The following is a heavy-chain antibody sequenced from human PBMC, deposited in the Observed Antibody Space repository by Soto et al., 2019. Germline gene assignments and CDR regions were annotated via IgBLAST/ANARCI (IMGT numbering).Heavy chain of an antibody. J-gene: IGHJ5*02. CDR2: ISTSSTTI. CDR1: GFTFSSYS. D-gene: IGHD2-2*01. Sequence: GGSLRLSCAASGFTFSSYSMNWVRQAPGKGLEWVSYISTSSTTIYYADSVKGRFTISRDNAKNSLYLQMNSLRAEDTAVYYCAREYCSSTSCLNWFDPWGQGTLVTVSS. CDR3: AREYCSSTSCLNWFDP. V-gene: IGHV3-48*01.